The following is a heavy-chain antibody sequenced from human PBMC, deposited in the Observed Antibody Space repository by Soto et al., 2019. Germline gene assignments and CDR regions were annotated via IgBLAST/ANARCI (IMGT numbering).Heavy chain of an antibody. CDR2: IYHSGST. Sequence: SETLSLTCAVSSGSISSSNWWSWVRQPPGKGLEWIGEIYHSGSTNYNPSLKSRVTISVDKSKNQFSLKLSSVTAADTAVYYCAISTPPFDYMDVWGKGTTVTVSS. V-gene: IGHV4-4*02. D-gene: IGHD3-10*01. CDR1: SGSISSSNW. CDR3: AISTPPFDYMDV. J-gene: IGHJ6*03.